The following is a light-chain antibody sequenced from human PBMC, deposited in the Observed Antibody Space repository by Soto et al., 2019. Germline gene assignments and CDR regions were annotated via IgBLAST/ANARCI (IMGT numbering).Light chain of an antibody. CDR1: QSVDIR. CDR3: HQRAARPET. V-gene: IGKV3-11*01. J-gene: IGKJ1*01. CDR2: DAS. Sequence: EVVLTQSPATLSLSPGERATLSCRASQSVDIRLAWYQQKPGQAPRLLIYDASTRATGIPARFSGSGAGTDFTLTITSLEPEDFAVYYCHQRAARPETFGQGTKVEMK.